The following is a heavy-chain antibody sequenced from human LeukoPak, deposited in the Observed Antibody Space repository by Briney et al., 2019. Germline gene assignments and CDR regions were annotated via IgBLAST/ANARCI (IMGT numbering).Heavy chain of an antibody. D-gene: IGHD5-12*01. CDR2: INQSGST. J-gene: IGHJ4*02. Sequence: SETLSLTCAIYGGSFSGYYWSWIRQSPGKGLEYIGEINQSGSTNYNPSLKSRVIISVDPSKNQFSLKLSSVTAADTAVYYCARRVGYSGYYWGQGTLVTVSS. V-gene: IGHV4-34*01. CDR3: ARRVGYSGYY. CDR1: GGSFSGYY.